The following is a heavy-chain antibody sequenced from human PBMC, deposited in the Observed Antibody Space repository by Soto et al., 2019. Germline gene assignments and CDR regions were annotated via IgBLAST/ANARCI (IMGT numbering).Heavy chain of an antibody. D-gene: IGHD3-10*01. CDR3: ARDNGSGSYMDY. J-gene: IGHJ4*02. CDR1: GFTFSSYA. V-gene: IGHV3-30-3*01. Sequence: QVQLVESGGGVVQPGRSVRLSCAASGFTFSSYAMHWVRQAPGKGLEWVAVISYDGSNKYYADSVKGRFTISRDNSKNTLYLQMNSLRAEDTAVYYCARDNGSGSYMDYWGQVTLVTVSS. CDR2: ISYDGSNK.